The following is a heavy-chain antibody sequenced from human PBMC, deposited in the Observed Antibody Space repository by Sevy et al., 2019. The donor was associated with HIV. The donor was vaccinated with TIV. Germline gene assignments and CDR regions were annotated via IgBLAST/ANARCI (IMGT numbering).Heavy chain of an antibody. Sequence: GGSLRLSCAASGFTFSNAWMNWVRQAPGKGLEWVGRIKSKTDCGTTDNAAPVKGRFTISRDDSKNTLYLQMNSLKTEDTAVYYCTTAGRITMVRGVIITIYPYYYYGMDVWGQGTTVTVSS. D-gene: IGHD3-10*01. CDR1: GFTFSNAW. CDR2: IKSKTDCGTT. J-gene: IGHJ6*02. V-gene: IGHV3-15*07. CDR3: TTAGRITMVRGVIITIYPYYYYGMDV.